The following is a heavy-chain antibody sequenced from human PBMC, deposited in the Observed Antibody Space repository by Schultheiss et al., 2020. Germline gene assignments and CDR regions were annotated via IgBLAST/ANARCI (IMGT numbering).Heavy chain of an antibody. CDR2: IYSGGST. CDR1: GFTFSSYA. V-gene: IGHV3-53*01. J-gene: IGHJ4*02. Sequence: GESLKISCAASGFTFSSYAMSWVRQAPGKGLEWVSVIYSGGSTYYADSVKGRFTISRDNSKNTLYLQMNSLRAEDTAVYYCARDRRRYFDYWGQGTLVTVSS. CDR3: ARDRRRYFDY.